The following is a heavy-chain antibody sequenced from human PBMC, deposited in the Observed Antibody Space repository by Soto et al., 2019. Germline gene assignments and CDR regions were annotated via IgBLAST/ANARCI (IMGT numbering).Heavy chain of an antibody. D-gene: IGHD3-22*01. J-gene: IGHJ4*02. CDR1: GFTFSSYA. CDR2: ISGSGGST. CDR3: AKLMLNYYDSSGYLDY. Sequence: GGSLRLSCAASGFTFSSYAMSWVRQAPGKGLEWVSAISGSGGSTYYADSAKGRFTISRDNSKNTLYLQMNSLRAEDTAVYYCAKLMLNYYDSSGYLDYWGQGTLVTVSS. V-gene: IGHV3-23*01.